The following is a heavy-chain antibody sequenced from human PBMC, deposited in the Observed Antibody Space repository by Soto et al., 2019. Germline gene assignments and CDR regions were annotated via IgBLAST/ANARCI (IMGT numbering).Heavy chain of an antibody. D-gene: IGHD1-20*01. CDR2: IYPNSGGT. V-gene: IGHV1-2*02. CDR1: GYSFTAYY. CDR3: ARNSNWNTLDD. Sequence: QVQLVQSGAEVKKPGASVKVSCRASGYSFTAYYMYWVRQAPGQGLEWMGWIYPNSGGTNYAQNFQGRITLTRDTSISTAYLELSRLRSDDTAVYYCARNSNWNTLDDWGQGTLVTVST. J-gene: IGHJ4*02.